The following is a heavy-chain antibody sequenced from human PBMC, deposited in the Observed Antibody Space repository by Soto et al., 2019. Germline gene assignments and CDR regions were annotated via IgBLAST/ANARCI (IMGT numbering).Heavy chain of an antibody. D-gene: IGHD6-19*01. Sequence: GGSLRLSCAASGFTFSSYAMHWVRQAPGKGLEWVAVISYDGSNKYYADSVKGRFTISRDNSKNTLYLQMNSLRAEDTAVYYCARDLFYSSGFDYWGQGTLVTVSS. CDR1: GFTFSSYA. V-gene: IGHV3-30-3*01. J-gene: IGHJ4*02. CDR3: ARDLFYSSGFDY. CDR2: ISYDGSNK.